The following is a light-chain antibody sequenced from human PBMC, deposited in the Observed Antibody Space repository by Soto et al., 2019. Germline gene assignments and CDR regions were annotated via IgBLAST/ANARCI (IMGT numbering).Light chain of an antibody. CDR2: GAS. V-gene: IGKV3-15*01. Sequence: EIVMTQSPATLSVSPGERATLSCRASESVRNNLAWYQQKPGQAPRLLIYGASTRATGIPARFSGSGSGTEFTLTISSLQSEDFAVYYCQQYNTWPLSFGPGTKVDIK. CDR3: QQYNTWPLS. CDR1: ESVRNN. J-gene: IGKJ3*01.